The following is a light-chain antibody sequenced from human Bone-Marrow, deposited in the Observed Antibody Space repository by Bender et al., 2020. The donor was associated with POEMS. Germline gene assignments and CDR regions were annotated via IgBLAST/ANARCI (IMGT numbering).Light chain of an antibody. CDR1: SSDIGSYNY. CDR2: DVS. J-gene: IGLJ2*01. V-gene: IGLV2-14*01. CDR3: SSYTSSSTPVV. Sequence: QSALTQPASVSGSPGQSITISCTGTSSDIGSYNYVSWYQQYPGKVPKLMIYDVSTRPSGVSNRFSGSKSGNTASLTISGLQAEDEADYYCSSYTSSSTPVVFGGGTKLTVL.